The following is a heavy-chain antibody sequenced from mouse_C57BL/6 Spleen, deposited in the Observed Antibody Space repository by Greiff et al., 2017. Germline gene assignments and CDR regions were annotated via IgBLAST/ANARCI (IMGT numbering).Heavy chain of an antibody. CDR3: ARHEWDGAMDY. J-gene: IGHJ4*01. D-gene: IGHD4-1*01. CDR2: ISGGGGNT. Sequence: EVKVVESGGGLVKPGGSLKLSCAASGFTFSSYTMSWVRQTPEKRLEWVATISGGGGNTYYPDSVKGRFTISRDNAKNTLYLQMSSLRSEDTALYYCARHEWDGAMDYGGQGTSVTVSS. CDR1: GFTFSSYT. V-gene: IGHV5-9*01.